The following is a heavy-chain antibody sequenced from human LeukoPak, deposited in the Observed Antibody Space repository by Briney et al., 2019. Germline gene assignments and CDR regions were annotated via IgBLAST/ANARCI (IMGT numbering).Heavy chain of an antibody. V-gene: IGHV4-39*01. D-gene: IGHD2-15*01. J-gene: IGHJ3*02. CDR1: GGSISSSSYY. CDR3: ARLFEYCSGGSCYSGAFDI. CDR2: IYYSGST. Sequence: PSETLSLTCTVSGGSISSSSYYWGWIRQPPGKGREWIGSIYYSGSTYYNPSLKSRVTISVDTSKNQFSLKLSSVTAADTAVYYCARLFEYCSGGSCYSGAFDIWGQGTMVTVSS.